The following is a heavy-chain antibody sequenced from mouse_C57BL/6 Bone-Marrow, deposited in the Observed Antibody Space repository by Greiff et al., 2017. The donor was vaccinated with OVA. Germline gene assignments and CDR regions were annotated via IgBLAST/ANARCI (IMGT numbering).Heavy chain of an antibody. CDR3: ARRGVTTRAMDY. CDR1: GYSITSGYY. V-gene: IGHV3-6*01. J-gene: IGHJ4*01. Sequence: EVKLMESGPGLVKPSQSLSLTCSVTGYSITSGYYWNWIRQFPGNKLEWMGYISYDGSNNYNPSLKNRISITRDTSKNQFFLKLNSVTTEDTATYYCARRGVTTRAMDYWGQGTSVTVSS. D-gene: IGHD2-2*01. CDR2: ISYDGSN.